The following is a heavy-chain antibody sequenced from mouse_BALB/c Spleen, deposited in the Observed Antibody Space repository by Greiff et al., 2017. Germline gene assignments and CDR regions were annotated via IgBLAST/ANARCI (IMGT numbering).Heavy chain of an antibody. J-gene: IGHJ3*01. V-gene: IGHV2-2*02. CDR1: GFSLTSYG. Sequence: VQLQQSGPGLVQPSQSLSITCTVSGFSLTSYGVHWVRQSPGKGLEWLGVIWSGGSTDYNAAFISRLSICKDNSKSQVFFKMNRLQANDTAIYSCAKGHYDYDQFAYWGQGTLVTVSA. CDR3: AKGHYDYDQFAY. CDR2: IWSGGST. D-gene: IGHD2-4*01.